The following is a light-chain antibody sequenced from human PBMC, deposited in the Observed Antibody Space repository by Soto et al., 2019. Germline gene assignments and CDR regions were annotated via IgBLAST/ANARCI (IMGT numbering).Light chain of an antibody. V-gene: IGKV3-15*01. Sequence: EIVMAQSPATLSVSPGERTTLSCRASQSVSSNLAWYQQKPGQAPRLLIYGASTRATGIPARFSGSGSGTEFTLTISSLQSEDFAVYYCQQYNNWPPHTFGQGTKVDMK. CDR2: GAS. CDR1: QSVSSN. CDR3: QQYNNWPPHT. J-gene: IGKJ2*01.